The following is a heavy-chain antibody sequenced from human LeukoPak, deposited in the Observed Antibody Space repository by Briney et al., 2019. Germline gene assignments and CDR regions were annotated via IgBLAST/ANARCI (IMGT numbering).Heavy chain of an antibody. CDR3: ARDRHYVLMVYAPFDY. CDR1: GFTFSSYA. J-gene: IGHJ4*02. V-gene: IGHV3-30*09. CDR2: ISYDGSNK. Sequence: GGSLRLSCAASGFTFSSYAMHWVRQAPGKGLEWVAVISYDGSNKYYADSVKGRFAISRDNSKNTLYLQMNSLRAEDTAVYYCARDRHYVLMVYAPFDYWGQGTLVTVSS. D-gene: IGHD2-8*01.